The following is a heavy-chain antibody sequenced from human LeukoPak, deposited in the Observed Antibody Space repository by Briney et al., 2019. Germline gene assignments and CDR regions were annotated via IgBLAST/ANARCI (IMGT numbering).Heavy chain of an antibody. J-gene: IGHJ4*02. Sequence: SETLSLTCTVSGGSISSYYWSWIRQPAGKGLEWIGRIYTSGSTNYNPSLKSRVTMSVDTSKNQFSLKLSSVTAADTAVYYCARGVAVLLWFGESRCYFDYWGQGTLVTVSS. V-gene: IGHV4-4*07. CDR3: ARGVAVLLWFGESRCYFDY. CDR1: GGSISSYY. CDR2: IYTSGST. D-gene: IGHD3-10*01.